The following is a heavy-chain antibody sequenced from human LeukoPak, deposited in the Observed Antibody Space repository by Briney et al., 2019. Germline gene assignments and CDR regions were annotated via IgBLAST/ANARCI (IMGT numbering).Heavy chain of an antibody. CDR1: GFTFSSYA. D-gene: IGHD3-22*01. Sequence: PGGSLRLSCAASGFTFSSYAMSWVRQAPGKGLEWVSAISSSGGSTYYADSVKGRFSISRDNAKNSLYLQMNSLGAEGTAVYYCAREPRSGYYYDSSGPFDYWGQGTLVTVSS. J-gene: IGHJ4*02. CDR3: AREPRSGYYYDSSGPFDY. CDR2: ISSSGGST. V-gene: IGHV3-23*01.